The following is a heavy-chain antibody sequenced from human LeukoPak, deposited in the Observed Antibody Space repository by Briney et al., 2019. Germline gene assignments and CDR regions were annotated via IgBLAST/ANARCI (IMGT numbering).Heavy chain of an antibody. CDR2: INHSGST. Sequence: PSETLSLTCAVYGGSFSGYYWSWIRQPPGKGLEWIGEINHSGSTNYNPSLTSRVTISVDTSKNQFSLKLSSVTAADTAVYYCASFWFGDSRGEILSPGMDVWGQGTLVTGSS. J-gene: IGHJ4*02. V-gene: IGHV4-34*01. CDR1: GGSFSGYY. CDR3: ASFWFGDSRGEILSPGMDV. D-gene: IGHD3-10*01.